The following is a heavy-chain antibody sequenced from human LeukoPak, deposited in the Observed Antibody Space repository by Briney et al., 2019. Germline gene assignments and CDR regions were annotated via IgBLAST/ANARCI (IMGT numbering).Heavy chain of an antibody. CDR2: FDPEDGET. V-gene: IGHV1-24*01. J-gene: IGHJ3*01. CDR3: AAIAIDYDGGAEAFDF. CDR1: GYTLTELS. D-gene: IGHD4-17*01. Sequence: ASVKVSCKVSGYTLTELSMHWVRQAPGNGLEWMGGFDPEDGETIYAQKFQGRVTMTEDTSTDTAFLDLSSLKFGDTAVYYCAAIAIDYDGGAEAFDFWGQGTLVTVSS.